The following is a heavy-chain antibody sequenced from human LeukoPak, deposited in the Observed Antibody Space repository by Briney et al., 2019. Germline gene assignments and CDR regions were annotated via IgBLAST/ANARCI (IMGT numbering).Heavy chain of an antibody. D-gene: IGHD3-22*01. CDR3: VRDRLYDVSGYYDF. Sequence: PGGSLRLSCEVSGLNVSDNYMSWVRQAPGKGLEWVSVIYSGGSTFYSTSVRARFTISRDKSKYTVYLQMSRLRADDTALYYCVRDRLYDVSGYYDFWGQGTLVSVSS. CDR1: GLNVSDNY. CDR2: IYSGGST. J-gene: IGHJ4*02. V-gene: IGHV3-66*01.